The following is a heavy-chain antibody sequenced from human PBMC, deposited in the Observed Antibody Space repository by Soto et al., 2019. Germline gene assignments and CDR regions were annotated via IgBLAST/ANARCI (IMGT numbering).Heavy chain of an antibody. J-gene: IGHJ4*02. CDR3: ARPRFYYPPKYFFDY. CDR1: GFTFKTYG. Sequence: QVLLVESGGGVVQPGRSLRLSCAASGFTFKTYGMHWVRQAPGKGLEWVAFISNDGSNRKYADSVKGRYTISRDNSKNTLFLQLNSLRPEDTAVYYCARPRFYYPPKYFFDYWGQGTLVTVSS. D-gene: IGHD3-10*01. V-gene: IGHV3-30*03. CDR2: ISNDGSNR.